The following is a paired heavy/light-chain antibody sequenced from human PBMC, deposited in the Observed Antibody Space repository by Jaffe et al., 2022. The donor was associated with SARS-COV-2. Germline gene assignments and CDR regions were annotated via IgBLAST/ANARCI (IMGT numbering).Heavy chain of an antibody. V-gene: IGHV3-7*01. CDR1: GFTFSSYW. Sequence: VQLVESGGGLVQPGESLRLSCAASGFTFSSYWMSWVRQAPGKGLEWVATIKQDGRETYYVDSVKGRFTISRDNAKNSLYLQMTCLRGEDSAVYYCASGGNTPFDYWGQGTLVTVSS. CDR2: IKQDGRET. D-gene: IGHD2-15*01. CDR3: ASGGNTPFDY. J-gene: IGHJ4*02.
Light chain of an antibody. CDR1: QSISSW. CDR3: QQYINFPRT. V-gene: IGKV1-5*03. Sequence: DIQMTQSPSTLSASVGDRVTITCRASQSISSWLAWYQQTPGKAPKLLIYKASSLESGVPSRFGGSGSGTEFTLTISSLQPDDFATYYCQQYINFPRTFGQGTKVEIK. CDR2: KAS. J-gene: IGKJ1*01.